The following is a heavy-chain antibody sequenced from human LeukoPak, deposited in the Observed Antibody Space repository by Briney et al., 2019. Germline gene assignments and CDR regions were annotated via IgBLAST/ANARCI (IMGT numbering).Heavy chain of an antibody. CDR2: ISSSSSYI. D-gene: IGHD6-13*01. V-gene: IGHV3-21*01. CDR3: ARDGIAAAGSNWFDP. J-gene: IGHJ5*02. CDR1: GFTVSSKY. Sequence: GGSLRLSCAASGFTVSSKYMNWVRQAPGKGLEWVSSISSSSSYIYYADSVKGRFTISRDNAKNSLYLQMNSLRAEDTAVYYCARDGIAAAGSNWFDPWGQGTLVTVSS.